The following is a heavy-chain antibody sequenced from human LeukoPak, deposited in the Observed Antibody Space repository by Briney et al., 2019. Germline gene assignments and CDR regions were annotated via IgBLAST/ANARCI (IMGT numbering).Heavy chain of an antibody. V-gene: IGHV3-30-3*01. CDR1: GFTFSSYA. D-gene: IGHD6-19*01. CDR2: ISYDGSNK. CDR3: AREFTSSGWYYFDY. Sequence: GGSLRLSCAASGFTFSSYAMPWVRQAPGKGLEWVAVISYDGSNKYYADSVKGRFTISRDNSKNTLYLQMNSLRAEDTAVYYCAREFTSSGWYYFDYWGQGTLVTVSS. J-gene: IGHJ4*02.